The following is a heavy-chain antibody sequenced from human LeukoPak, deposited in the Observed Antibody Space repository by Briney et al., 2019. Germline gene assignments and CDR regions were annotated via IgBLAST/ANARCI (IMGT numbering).Heavy chain of an antibody. Sequence: GGSLRLSCAASGFTFSSYWMTWIRQAPGKGLEWVAVIWYDGSNKYYADSVKGRFTISRDNSKNTLYLQMNSLRAEDTAVYYCARDLGDYYDSSGYHENYWGQGTLVTVSS. CDR3: ARDLGDYYDSSGYHENY. V-gene: IGHV3-33*08. CDR2: IWYDGSNK. J-gene: IGHJ4*02. D-gene: IGHD3-22*01. CDR1: GFTFSSYW.